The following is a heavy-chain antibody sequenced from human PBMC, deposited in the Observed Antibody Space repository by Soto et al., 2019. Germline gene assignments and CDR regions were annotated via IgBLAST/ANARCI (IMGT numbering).Heavy chain of an antibody. D-gene: IGHD2-8*01. CDR2: ISYDGTNE. V-gene: IGHV3-30*01. CDR1: GFTFSTSA. CDR3: VASVFSFDY. J-gene: IGHJ4*02. Sequence: ESVGGVVQPGRSLRLSCAASGFTFSTSAMHWVRQAPGKGLEWVAVISYDGTNEHYEDSVKGRFTVSRDNSRNTLSLQMNSLRPEDTAMYYCVASVFSFDYWGQGSLVTVSS.